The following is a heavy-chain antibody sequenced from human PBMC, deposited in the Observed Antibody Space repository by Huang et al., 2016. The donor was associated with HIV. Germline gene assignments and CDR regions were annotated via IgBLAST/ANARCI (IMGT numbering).Heavy chain of an antibody. D-gene: IGHD3-22*01. CDR1: GFTFSGFV. Sequence: QVQLVESGGGVVQPGGSLRLSCAASGFTFSGFVMHWVRQAPDKGLEWVAVIRYDENNKYYADSVKGRFNISRENTKNTLYLQMNSLRTEDTAVYYCAKDHDSGGLYWFFDLWGRGTLVTVSS. J-gene: IGHJ2*01. V-gene: IGHV3-30*02. CDR2: IRYDENNK. CDR3: AKDHDSGGLYWFFDL.